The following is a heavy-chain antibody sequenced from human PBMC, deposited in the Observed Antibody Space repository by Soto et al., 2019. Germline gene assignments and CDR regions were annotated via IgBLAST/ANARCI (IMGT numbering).Heavy chain of an antibody. CDR3: ARGDFWSGYNFYYYYYGMDV. D-gene: IGHD3-3*01. V-gene: IGHV1-2*02. CDR1: GYTFTCYY. Sequence: ASVKVSCKASGYTFTCYYMHWVRQAPGQGLEWMGWINPNSGGTNYAQKFQGRVTMTRDTSISTAYMELSRLRSDDTAVYYCARGDFWSGYNFYYYYYGMDVWGQGTTVTVSS. J-gene: IGHJ6*02. CDR2: INPNSGGT.